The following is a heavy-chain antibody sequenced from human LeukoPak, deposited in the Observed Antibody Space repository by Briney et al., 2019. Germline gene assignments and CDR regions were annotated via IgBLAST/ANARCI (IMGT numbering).Heavy chain of an antibody. V-gene: IGHV3-48*03. CDR1: GFSLSSYE. CDR3: ARVGWILRYAFDI. J-gene: IGHJ3*02. Sequence: GGSLRLSCEASGFSLSSYEMNWVRQAPGKGLEWVSHISSRGSTIYYADSVKGRFTISRDNAKNSLYLQMNSLRAEDTAVYYCARVGWILRYAFDIWGQGTMVTVSS. D-gene: IGHD3-16*01. CDR2: ISSRGSTI.